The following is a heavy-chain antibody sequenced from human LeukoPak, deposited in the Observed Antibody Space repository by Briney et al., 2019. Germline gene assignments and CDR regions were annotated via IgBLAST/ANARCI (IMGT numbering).Heavy chain of an antibody. CDR3: ARDGRSGWYSDY. CDR1: GFTFDDYA. Sequence: GRSLRLSCAASGFTFDDYAMHWVRQAPGKDLEGVSGISWNSGSIGYADSVKGRFTISRDNAKNSLYLQMNSLRAEDTALYYCARDGRSGWYSDYWGQGTLVTVSS. V-gene: IGHV3-9*01. CDR2: ISWNSGSI. J-gene: IGHJ4*02. D-gene: IGHD6-19*01.